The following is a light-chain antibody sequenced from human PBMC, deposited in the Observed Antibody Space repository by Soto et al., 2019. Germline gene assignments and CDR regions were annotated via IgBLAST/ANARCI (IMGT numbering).Light chain of an antibody. CDR2: DAS. CDR3: QQYGRSPYT. J-gene: IGKJ2*01. Sequence: EIVLTQSPGALSLSPGERATLSCRASQTASSSHLAWYQQKPGQAPRLLIYDASSRATGISDRSSGSGSGTDFTLTISRLEPEDFAVYYCQQYGRSPYTFGQGTKVDIK. CDR1: QTASSSH. V-gene: IGKV3-20*01.